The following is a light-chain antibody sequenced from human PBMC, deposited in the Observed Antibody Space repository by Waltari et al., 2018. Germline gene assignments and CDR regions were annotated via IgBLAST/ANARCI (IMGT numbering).Light chain of an antibody. CDR2: GAS. CDR1: QTIKNND. V-gene: IGKV3-20*01. CDR3: QQYGTSPLT. Sequence: IVLTQSPGPLSLSPGERVTLPCRASQTIKNNDLAWYQHKPGQAPRVLIYGASSRATGIPDMFSGSGSGTDFTLTITRLAPEDFAMYYCQQYGTSPLTFGGGTKVEIK. J-gene: IGKJ4*01.